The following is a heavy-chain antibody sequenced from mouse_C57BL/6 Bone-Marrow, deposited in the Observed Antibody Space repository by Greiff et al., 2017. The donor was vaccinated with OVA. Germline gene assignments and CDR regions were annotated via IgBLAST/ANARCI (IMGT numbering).Heavy chain of an antibody. Sequence: QVQLKESGTELVKPGASVKLSCKASGYTFTSYWMHWVKQRPGQGLEWIGNINPSNGGTNYNEKFKSKATLTVDKSSSTAYMQLSSLTSEDSAVYYCARPGWLRYWYFDVWGTGTTVTVSS. CDR3: ARPGWLRYWYFDV. V-gene: IGHV1-53*01. J-gene: IGHJ1*03. CDR1: GYTFTSYW. CDR2: INPSNGGT. D-gene: IGHD2-2*01.